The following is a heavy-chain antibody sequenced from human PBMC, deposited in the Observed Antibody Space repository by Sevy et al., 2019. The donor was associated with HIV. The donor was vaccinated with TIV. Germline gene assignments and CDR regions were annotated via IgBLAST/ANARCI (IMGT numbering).Heavy chain of an antibody. J-gene: IGHJ3*02. CDR2: ISYDGSNK. CDR1: GFTFSNYG. V-gene: IGHV3-30*18. D-gene: IGHD6-6*01. CDR3: AKTEEYPEPGRSFDI. Sequence: GGSLRLSCAASGFTFSNYGMHWVRQAPGKGLEWVAVISYDGSNKYYADSVKGRFTISRDNSKNTLYLQMNSLRAEDTVVYYCAKTEEYPEPGRSFDIWGQGTMVTVSS.